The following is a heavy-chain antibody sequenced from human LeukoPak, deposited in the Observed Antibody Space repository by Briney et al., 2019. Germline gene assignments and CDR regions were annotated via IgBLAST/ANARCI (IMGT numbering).Heavy chain of an antibody. CDR1: GFTFSSYV. V-gene: IGHV3-33*01. D-gene: IGHD3-10*01. CDR3: ASDRAYFDY. CDR2: IWHDGSNK. J-gene: IGHJ4*02. Sequence: PGGSLRLSCAASGFTFSSYVMHWVRQAPGKGLEWVAVIWHDGSNKFYADSVKGRFTISRDNSKNTLYLQMNSLRAEDTAVYYCASDRAYFDYWGQGTLVTVSS.